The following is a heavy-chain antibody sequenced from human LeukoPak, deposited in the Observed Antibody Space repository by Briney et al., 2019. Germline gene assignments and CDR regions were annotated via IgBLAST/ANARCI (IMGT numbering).Heavy chain of an antibody. CDR2: ISGSGGST. CDR3: AKDPTYDSSGMFDY. J-gene: IGHJ4*02. Sequence: GGSLRLSCAASGFTFSSYAMSWVRQAPGKGLEGVSAISGSGGSTYYADSVKGRFTISRDNSKNTLYLQMNRLRAEDTAVYYCAKDPTYDSSGMFDYWGQGTLVTVSS. V-gene: IGHV3-23*01. D-gene: IGHD3-22*01. CDR1: GFTFSSYA.